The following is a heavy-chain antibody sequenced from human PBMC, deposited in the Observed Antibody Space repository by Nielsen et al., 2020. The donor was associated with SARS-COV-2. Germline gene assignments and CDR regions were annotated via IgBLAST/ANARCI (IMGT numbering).Heavy chain of an antibody. D-gene: IGHD3-10*01. Sequence: GESLKISCAASGFTFSSYAMHWVRQAPGKGLEWVAVISYDGSNKYYADSVKGRFTISRDNSKNTLYLQMNSLRAEDTAVYYCARDWLLWFGELSDYYYGMDVWGQGTTVTVSS. CDR2: ISYDGSNK. CDR1: GFTFSSYA. J-gene: IGHJ6*02. CDR3: ARDWLLWFGELSDYYYGMDV. V-gene: IGHV3-30-3*01.